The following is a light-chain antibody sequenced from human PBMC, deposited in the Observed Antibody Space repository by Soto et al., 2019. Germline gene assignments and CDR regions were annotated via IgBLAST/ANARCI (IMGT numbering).Light chain of an antibody. CDR3: QQYHLSPLT. V-gene: IGKV3-20*01. J-gene: IGKJ4*01. Sequence: EIVLTQSPGALSVAPGETLSLSCRASEAINNNFVAWYQQRPGQVPRLLMYGASIRVSGFPDRISGRRSGTGFILNIARVEPEDSAVYFCQQYHLSPLTFGGGTQV. CDR2: GAS. CDR1: EAINNNF.